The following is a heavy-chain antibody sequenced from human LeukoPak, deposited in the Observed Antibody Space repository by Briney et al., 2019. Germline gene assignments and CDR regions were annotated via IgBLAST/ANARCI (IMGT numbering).Heavy chain of an antibody. CDR3: AKDQNYQYYYYYYMDV. V-gene: IGHV3-33*06. Sequence: GGSLRLSCAASGFTFSSYGMHWVRQAPGKGLEWVAVIWYDGSNKYYADSVKGRFTISRDNSKNTLYLQMNSLRAEDTAVYYCAKDQNYQYYYYYYMDVWGKGTTVTVSS. CDR2: IWYDGSNK. CDR1: GFTFSSYG. D-gene: IGHD1-7*01. J-gene: IGHJ6*03.